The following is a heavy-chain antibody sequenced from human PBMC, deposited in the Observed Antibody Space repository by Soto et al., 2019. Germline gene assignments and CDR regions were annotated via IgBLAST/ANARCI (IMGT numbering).Heavy chain of an antibody. CDR2: IQQDGADK. V-gene: IGHV3-7*03. Sequence: PGGSLRLSGLASGDNIRSYWMSWVRQAPGKGLEWVANIQQDGADKYYVDSVKGRFTISRDNTKNSVYLQMNSLRAEDTAVYYCAALDTVVVQSPGYWGQGTLVTVPS. CDR3: AALDTVVVQSPGY. J-gene: IGHJ4*02. D-gene: IGHD5-18*01. CDR1: GDNIRSYW.